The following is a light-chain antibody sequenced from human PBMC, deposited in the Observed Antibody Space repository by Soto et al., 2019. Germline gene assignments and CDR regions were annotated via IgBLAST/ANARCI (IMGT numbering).Light chain of an antibody. CDR3: SSYTSSSTLYEV. CDR1: NSDIGGYNY. V-gene: IGLV2-14*01. Sequence: QSVLTQPASVSGSPGQSITISCTGTNSDIGGYNYVSWYQQHPGKAPKLMIYDVSNRPSGVSNRFSGSKSGNTASLTISGLQAEDEADYYCSSYTSSSTLYEVFGGGTKLTVL. CDR2: DVS. J-gene: IGLJ2*01.